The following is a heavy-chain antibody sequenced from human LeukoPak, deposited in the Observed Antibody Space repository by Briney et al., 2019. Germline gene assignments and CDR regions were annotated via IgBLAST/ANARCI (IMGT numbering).Heavy chain of an antibody. J-gene: IGHJ5*02. D-gene: IGHD2-21*02. CDR3: ARACHLVVVTAEGGWLDP. CDR1: GYRFTSYY. CDR2: INPSGGST. V-gene: IGHV1-46*01. Sequence: ASVKVSCKASGYRFTSYYMHWVRQAPGQGLEWMGIINPSGGSTIYAQKFQDRVTMTRDTSTSTVYMELSSLSSEDTAVYYCARACHLVVVTAEGGWLDPWGQGTLVTVSS.